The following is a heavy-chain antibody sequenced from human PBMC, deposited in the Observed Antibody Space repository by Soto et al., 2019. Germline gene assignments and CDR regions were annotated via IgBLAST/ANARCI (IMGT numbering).Heavy chain of an antibody. CDR1: GFTFSTYA. D-gene: IGHD4-17*01. CDR3: AKDRYGDYGGFDY. V-gene: IGHV3-23*01. J-gene: IGHJ4*02. CDR2: ITGSGGST. Sequence: EVQLLESGGGLVQPGGSLRLSCAASGFTFSTYAMIWVRQAPGKGLEWVSVITGSGGSTYYADSVKGRFTISRDTSKNTLFLQMNSLRAEDTAVYYCAKDRYGDYGGFDYWGQGTMVTVSS.